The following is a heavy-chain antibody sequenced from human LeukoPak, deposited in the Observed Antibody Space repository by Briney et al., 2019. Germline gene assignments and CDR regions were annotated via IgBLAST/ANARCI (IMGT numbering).Heavy chain of an antibody. CDR1: GFSSSRYW. J-gene: IGHJ4*02. CDR2: INSDGTNT. V-gene: IGHV3-74*03. CDR3: LRGDRRDY. Sequence: GGSLRLSCAASGFSSSRYWMHWVRQAPGKGLVWVSRINSDGTNTTYADSVKGRFIISRDNAKDSLYLQMNSLRVEDTAVYYCLRGDRRDYWGQGTLVTVSS.